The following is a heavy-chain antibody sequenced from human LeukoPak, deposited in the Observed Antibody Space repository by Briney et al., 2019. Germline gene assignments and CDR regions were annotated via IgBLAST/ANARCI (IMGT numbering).Heavy chain of an antibody. CDR2: ISGSGGST. D-gene: IGHD5-12*01. Sequence: GGSLRLSCAASGFTFSSYGMSWVRQAPGKGLEWVSAISGSGGSTYYADSVKGRFTISRDNSENTLYLQMKNLKIEDTALYYCAKSVAGYSAYEDYWGQGSLVTVSP. CDR3: AKSVAGYSAYEDY. CDR1: GFTFSSYG. V-gene: IGHV3-23*01. J-gene: IGHJ4*02.